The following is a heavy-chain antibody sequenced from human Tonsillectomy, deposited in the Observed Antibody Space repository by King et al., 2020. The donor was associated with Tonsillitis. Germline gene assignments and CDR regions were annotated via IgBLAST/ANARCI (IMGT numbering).Heavy chain of an antibody. CDR1: GYTFTSYY. D-gene: IGHD6-19*01. V-gene: IGHV1-46*01. CDR2: INPSGGST. Sequence: VQLVQSGAEVKKPGASVKVSCKASGYTFTSYYMHWVRQAPGQGLEWMGIINPSGGSTSYAQKFQGRVTMTRDTSTSPVYMGLSSLRSEDTAVYYCARDRDIAVAGYYYYYGMDVWGQGTTVTVSS. J-gene: IGHJ6*02. CDR3: ARDRDIAVAGYYYYYGMDV.